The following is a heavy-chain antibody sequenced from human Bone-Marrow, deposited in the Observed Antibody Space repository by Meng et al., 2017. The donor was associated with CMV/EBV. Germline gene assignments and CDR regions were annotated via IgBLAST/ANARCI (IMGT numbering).Heavy chain of an antibody. J-gene: IGHJ6*02. CDR2: ISAYNGNT. CDR1: GYTFTSYG. CDR3: ARSPSTTYYYYGMDV. V-gene: IGHV1-18*01. Sequence: ASVKVSCKASGYTFTSYGISWVRQAPGQGLEWMGWISAYNGNTNYAQKLQGRVTMTTDTSTSTAYMELRSLRSDDTAAYYCARSPSTTYYYYGMDVWGQGTTVTVSS. D-gene: IGHD4-17*01.